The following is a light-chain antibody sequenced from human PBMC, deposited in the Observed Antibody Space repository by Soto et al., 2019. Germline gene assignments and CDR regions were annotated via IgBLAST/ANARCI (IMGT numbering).Light chain of an antibody. CDR2: DVS. CDR1: SSDVGGYDS. CDR3: SSYTPSGTLWL. V-gene: IGLV2-14*01. Sequence: QSALTQPASVSGSPGQSITISCTDASSDVGGYDSVSWYQQQPGKAPKLIIFDVSNRPSGVSNRFSGSKSGNTASLTISGLQTEDEADYYCSSYTPSGTLWLFGGGTKLTVL. J-gene: IGLJ3*02.